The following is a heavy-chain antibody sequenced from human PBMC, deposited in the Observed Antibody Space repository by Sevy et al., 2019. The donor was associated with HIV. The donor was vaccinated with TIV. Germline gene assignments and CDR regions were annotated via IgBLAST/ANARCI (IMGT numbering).Heavy chain of an antibody. CDR3: ARDKKDTAMGVYYYYMDV. D-gene: IGHD5-18*01. V-gene: IGHV3-64*01. Sequence: GGSLRLSCAASGFTFSSYAMHWVRQAPGKGLEYVSAISSNGGSTYYANSVKGRFTISRDNSKNTLYLQMGSLRAEDMAVYYCARDKKDTAMGVYYYYMDVWGKGTTVTVSS. CDR2: ISSNGGST. J-gene: IGHJ6*03. CDR1: GFTFSSYA.